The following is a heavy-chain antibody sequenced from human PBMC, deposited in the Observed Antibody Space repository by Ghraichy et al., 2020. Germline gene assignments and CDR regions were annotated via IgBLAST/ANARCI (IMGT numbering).Heavy chain of an antibody. CDR1: GFTFSSYA. D-gene: IGHD3-22*01. Sequence: GGSLRLSCAASGFTFSSYAMHWVRQAPGKGLEWVAVISYDGSNKYYADSVKGRFTISRDNSKNTLYLQMNSLRAEDTAVYYCARDGPLGVGGPQWLLLSHWFDPWGQGTLVTVSS. CDR3: ARDGPLGVGGPQWLLLSHWFDP. CDR2: ISYDGSNK. V-gene: IGHV3-30*04. J-gene: IGHJ5*02.